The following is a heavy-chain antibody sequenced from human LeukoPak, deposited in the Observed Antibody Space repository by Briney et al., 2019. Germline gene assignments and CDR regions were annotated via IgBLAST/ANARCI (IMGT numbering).Heavy chain of an antibody. D-gene: IGHD5-24*01. CDR1: GYSISSGYY. J-gene: IGHJ4*02. CDR2: IYHSGST. Sequence: SETLSLTCTVSGYSISSGYYWGWIRQPPGKGLGWIGSIYHSGSTYYNPSLKSRVTISVDTSKNQFSLKLSSVTAADTAVYYCARARREMVDYWGQGTLVTVSS. CDR3: ARARREMVDY. V-gene: IGHV4-38-2*02.